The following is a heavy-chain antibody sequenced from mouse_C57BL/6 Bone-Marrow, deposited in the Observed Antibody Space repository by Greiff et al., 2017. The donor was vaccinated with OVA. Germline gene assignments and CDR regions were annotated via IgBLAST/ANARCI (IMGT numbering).Heavy chain of an antibody. D-gene: IGHD1-1*01. J-gene: IGHJ1*03. CDR1: GYTFTTHC. V-gene: IGHV1-55*01. Sequence: QVALREAGGELVKPGASVKMSCKASGYTFTTHCITWVKQRPGQGLEWIGDIYPGSGSTNYNEKFKSKATLTVDTSSSTAYMQLSSLTSEDSAVYYCARDYGSSLWYFDVWGTGTTVTVSS. CDR2: IYPGSGST. CDR3: ARDYGSSLWYFDV.